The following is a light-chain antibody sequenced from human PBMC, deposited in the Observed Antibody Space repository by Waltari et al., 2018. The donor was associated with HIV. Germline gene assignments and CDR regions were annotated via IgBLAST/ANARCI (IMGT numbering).Light chain of an antibody. CDR3: SSYTSTSTGV. CDR1: RSDVGGYNY. J-gene: IGLJ1*01. CDR2: EVS. Sequence: QSALTPPASVSGSPGQSITISCTGTRSDVGGYNYVPWYQQHPGKAPKFMIYEVSNRPSGVSKRFSGSKSGNTASLTISGLQAEDEADYYCSSYTSTSTGVFGTGTKVTVL. V-gene: IGLV2-14*01.